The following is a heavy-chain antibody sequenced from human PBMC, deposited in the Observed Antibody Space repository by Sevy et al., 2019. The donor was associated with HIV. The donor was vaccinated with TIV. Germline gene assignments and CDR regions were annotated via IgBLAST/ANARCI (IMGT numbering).Heavy chain of an antibody. J-gene: IGHJ6*02. V-gene: IGHV3-13*01. Sequence: GGSLRLSCAASGFTFSSYDIHWVRQATGKGLEWVSAIRTAGDTYYPDSVNGRFTISRENAKNSLYLQMNSLRAGDTAVYYCAREVPGSLYGMDVWGQGTTVTV. CDR3: AREVPGSLYGMDV. D-gene: IGHD3-10*01. CDR2: IRTAGDT. CDR1: GFTFSSYD.